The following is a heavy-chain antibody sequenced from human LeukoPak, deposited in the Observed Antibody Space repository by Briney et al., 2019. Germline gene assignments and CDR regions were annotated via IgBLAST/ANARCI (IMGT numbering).Heavy chain of an antibody. D-gene: IGHD3-22*01. Sequence: ASVKVSCKASGYSFTDYYILWVRQAPGQGLEWMGWINPNSGGTRYAQKFQGRVTMIRDTSISTASMELSRVTSDDTATYYCARVAGEVYYDSSGPLGYWGQGTLVTVSS. CDR3: ARVAGEVYYDSSGPLGY. CDR1: GYSFTDYY. J-gene: IGHJ4*02. CDR2: INPNSGGT. V-gene: IGHV1-2*02.